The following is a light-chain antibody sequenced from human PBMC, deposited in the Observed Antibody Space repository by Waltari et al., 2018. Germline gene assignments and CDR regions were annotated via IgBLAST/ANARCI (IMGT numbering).Light chain of an antibody. CDR2: DAS. CDR1: QSISTY. V-gene: IGKV3-11*01. CDR3: QQRSDWPLA. Sequence: EIVLTQSPATLSLSPGERATLSCRASQSISTYLAWYQQRPGQAPRLLIYDASNRASGIPARFSGSGSGTEFTLTISSLEPEEFAVYYCQQRSDWPLAFGGGTKVEI. J-gene: IGKJ4*01.